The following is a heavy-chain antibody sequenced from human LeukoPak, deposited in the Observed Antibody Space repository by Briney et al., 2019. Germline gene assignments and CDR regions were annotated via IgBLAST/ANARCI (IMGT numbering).Heavy chain of an antibody. CDR1: GGSISSGDYY. CDR2: IYYSGST. D-gene: IGHD3-3*01. Sequence: SQTLSLTCTVSGGSISSGDYYWSWIRQPPGKGLEWIGYIYYSGSTYYNPSLKSRVTISVDTSKNQFSLKLSFVTAADTAVYYCARAPVGYDFWSGYPPYYYYGMDVWGQGTTVTVSS. J-gene: IGHJ6*02. CDR3: ARAPVGYDFWSGYPPYYYYGMDV. V-gene: IGHV4-30-4*01.